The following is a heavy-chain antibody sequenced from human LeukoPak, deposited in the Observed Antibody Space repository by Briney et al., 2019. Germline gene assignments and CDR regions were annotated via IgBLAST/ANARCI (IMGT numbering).Heavy chain of an antibody. J-gene: IGHJ3*02. CDR3: ARRESRSGCFWNAFDI. CDR2: IGKSDDPK. CDR1: GFTFSDYY. D-gene: IGHD6-19*01. V-gene: IGHV3-11*01. Sequence: SGGSLRLSCAASGFTFSDYYMSWIRQAPGKGLEWLSYIGKSDDPKYYADSVRGRFTTSRDNAKNSLYLQMNSLTAEDTAMYYCARRESRSGCFWNAFDIWGQGTMVTVSS.